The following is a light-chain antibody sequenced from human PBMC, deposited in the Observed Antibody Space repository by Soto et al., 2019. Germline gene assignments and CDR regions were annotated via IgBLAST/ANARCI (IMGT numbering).Light chain of an antibody. V-gene: IGKV1-39*01. CDR1: KSINTY. CDR3: QQSFSLPIS. Sequence: DIQMTQSPSSLSASVGDRVTITCRATKSINTYLNWYQQKPGRAPKVLIYAASSLQIGVPRRFSGSESGTDFTLTISSLQPEDFGTYYCQQSFSLPISFGQGTRLEIK. J-gene: IGKJ5*01. CDR2: AAS.